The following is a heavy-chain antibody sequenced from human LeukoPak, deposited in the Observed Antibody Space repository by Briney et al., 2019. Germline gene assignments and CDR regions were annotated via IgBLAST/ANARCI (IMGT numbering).Heavy chain of an antibody. V-gene: IGHV4-31*03. CDR1: GGSISSGGYY. CDR3: AAERDCTGGSCYVDY. D-gene: IGHD2-15*01. CDR2: IYYSGST. J-gene: IGHJ4*02. Sequence: SETLSLTCTVSGGSISSGGYYWSWIRQYPGKGLEWIGYIYYSGSTYYNPSLKSRLTISIDTSKNQFSLKSTSVTAADTAVYYCAAERDCTGGSCYVDYWGQGTLVTVSS.